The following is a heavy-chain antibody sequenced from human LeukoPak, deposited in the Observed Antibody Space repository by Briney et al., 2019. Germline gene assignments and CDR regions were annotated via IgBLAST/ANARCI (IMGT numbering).Heavy chain of an antibody. V-gene: IGHV4-31*03. D-gene: IGHD3-22*01. CDR2: IYYSGST. CDR3: AGYRTTMIVVVTKNDAFDI. CDR1: GGSISSGGYY. Sequence: SETLSLTCTVSGGSISSGGYYWSWIRQHPGKGLEWIGYIYYSGSTYYNPSLKSRVTISVDTSKNQFSLKLSSVTAADTAVYYCAGYRTTMIVVVTKNDAFDIWGQGTMVTVSS. J-gene: IGHJ3*02.